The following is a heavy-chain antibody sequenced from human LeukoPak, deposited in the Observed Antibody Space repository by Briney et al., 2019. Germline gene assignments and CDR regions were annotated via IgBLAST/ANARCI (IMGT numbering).Heavy chain of an antibody. CDR1: GYTFTSYG. D-gene: IGHD6-19*01. CDR3: ARDLPSPVPGKNYFDS. V-gene: IGHV1-69*10. CDR2: VIPTFNIR. Sequence: VASVKVSCKASGYTFTSYGISWVRQAPGQGLEWMGRVIPTFNIRNYAQKFQGRVTITADKSTSTGYMELSSLRSDDTAVYYCARDLPSPVPGKNYFDSWGQGTLVVVSS. J-gene: IGHJ4*02.